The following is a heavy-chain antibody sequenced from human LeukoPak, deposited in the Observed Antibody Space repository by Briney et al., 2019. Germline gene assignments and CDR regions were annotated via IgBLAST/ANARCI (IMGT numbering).Heavy chain of an antibody. CDR1: GYTFTSYD. V-gene: IGHV1-8*01. CDR3: ARDLGYCSSTSCSPDSYYFDY. D-gene: IGHD2-2*01. CDR2: MNPNSGNT. J-gene: IGHJ4*02. Sequence: EASVKVSCKASGYTFTSYDINWVRQAIGQGLEWMGWMNPNSGNTGYAQKFQGRVTMTRNTSISTAYMELSRLRSDDTAVYYCARDLGYCSSTSCSPDSYYFDYWGQGTLVTVSS.